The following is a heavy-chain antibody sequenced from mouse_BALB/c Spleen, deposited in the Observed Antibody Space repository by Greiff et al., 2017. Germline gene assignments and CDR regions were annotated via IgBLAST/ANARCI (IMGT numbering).Heavy chain of an antibody. CDR2: ISNGGGST. CDR3: ARQGGLRYYFDY. Sequence: EVQRVESGGGLVQPGGSLKLSCAASGFTFSSYTMSWVRQTPEKRLEWVAYISNGGGSTYYPDTVKGRFTISRDNAKNTLYLQMSSLKSEDTAMYYCARQGGLRYYFDYWGQGTTLTVSS. D-gene: IGHD2-4*01. CDR1: GFTFSSYT. V-gene: IGHV5-12-2*01. J-gene: IGHJ2*01.